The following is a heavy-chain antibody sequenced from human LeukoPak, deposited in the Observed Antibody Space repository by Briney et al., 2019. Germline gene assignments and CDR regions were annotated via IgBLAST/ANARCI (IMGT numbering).Heavy chain of an antibody. CDR3: ARHYDFWSGYYYSAGAFDY. J-gene: IGHJ4*02. CDR1: GGPISSYY. Sequence: SETLSLTCTVSGGPISSYYWSWIRQPPGKGLEWIGYIYYSGSTNYNPSLKSRVTISVDTSKNQFSLKLSSVTAADTAVYYCARHYDFWSGYYYSAGAFDYWGQGTLVTVSS. V-gene: IGHV4-59*08. D-gene: IGHD3-3*01. CDR2: IYYSGST.